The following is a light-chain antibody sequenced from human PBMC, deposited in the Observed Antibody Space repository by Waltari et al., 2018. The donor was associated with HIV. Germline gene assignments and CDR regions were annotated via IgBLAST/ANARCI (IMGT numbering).Light chain of an antibody. Sequence: DIVMTQSPDSLAVSLGERATINCKSSQSILYSSNIKYELAWYQQKSGQPPKLLIYWAFERQGGVPDRFSGSGSGRDFTLTISSLQAEDVAVYYCQQYHSPPQTFGQGTKVEVK. CDR1: QSILYSSNIKYE. J-gene: IGKJ1*01. CDR3: QQYHSPPQT. V-gene: IGKV4-1*01. CDR2: WAF.